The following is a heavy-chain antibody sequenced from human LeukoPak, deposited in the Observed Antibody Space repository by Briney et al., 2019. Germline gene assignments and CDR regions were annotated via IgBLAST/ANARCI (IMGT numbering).Heavy chain of an antibody. D-gene: IGHD3-3*01. CDR2: ISFTGST. CDR1: GGSITSGGSS. Sequence: SQTLSLTCAVSGGSITSGGSSWSWIRQPPGKGLEWIGYISFTGSTHYNPSLKSRVTMSSDTSKNQFSLKLTSVTAADTAVYYCARLSGSGYHFDYWGQGTLVTVSS. V-gene: IGHV4-30-4*07. J-gene: IGHJ4*02. CDR3: ARLSGSGYHFDY.